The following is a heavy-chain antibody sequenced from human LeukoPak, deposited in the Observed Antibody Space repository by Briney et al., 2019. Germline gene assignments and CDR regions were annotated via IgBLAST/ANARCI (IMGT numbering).Heavy chain of an antibody. J-gene: IGHJ6*02. CDR3: AKDMGSGSPRDYGMDV. D-gene: IGHD3-10*01. Sequence: GGSLRLACAATGFTFSIYAISLFRQAPGKWLAWLSATSGTGGSTYYADSVKGRFTISRDNSKNTLYLQMNSLRAEDTAVYYCAKDMGSGSPRDYGMDVWGQGTTVTVSS. CDR2: TSGTGGST. CDR1: GFTFSIYA. V-gene: IGHV3-23*01.